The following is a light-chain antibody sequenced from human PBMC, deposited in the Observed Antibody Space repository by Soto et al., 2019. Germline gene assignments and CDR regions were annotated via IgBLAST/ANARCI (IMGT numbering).Light chain of an antibody. CDR1: QGISSY. CDR2: AAS. Sequence: AIRMTQSPSSLSASTGDRVTITCRASQGISSYLAWYQQKPGKAPKLLIYAASTLQSGVPSRFSGSGSGTDFTLTISCLQSEDFATYYCQQCYSTPQTFGGGTKVDIK. V-gene: IGKV1-8*01. CDR3: QQCYSTPQT. J-gene: IGKJ4*01.